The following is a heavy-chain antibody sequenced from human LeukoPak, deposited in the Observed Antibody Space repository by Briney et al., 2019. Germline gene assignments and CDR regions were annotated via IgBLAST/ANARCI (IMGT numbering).Heavy chain of an antibody. CDR2: FYYSGST. Sequence: PSETLSLTCTVSGDSLSRSYYYWGWIRQSPGKGLEWIGTFYYSGSTYYNPSLKSRVTISVDTSKNQFSLKLSSVTAADTAVYYCARQAEAFWSGYYSWFDPWGQGTLVTVSS. D-gene: IGHD3-3*01. V-gene: IGHV4-39*01. CDR3: ARQAEAFWSGYYSWFDP. J-gene: IGHJ5*02. CDR1: GDSLSRSYYY.